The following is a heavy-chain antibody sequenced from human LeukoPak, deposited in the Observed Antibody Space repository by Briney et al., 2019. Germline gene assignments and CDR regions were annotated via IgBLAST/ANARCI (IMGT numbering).Heavy chain of an antibody. D-gene: IGHD3-10*01. CDR3: ARSEMKGRFTMVRGKLNWFDP. CDR2: MNPNSGNT. Sequence: ASVKVSCKASGYTFTSYDINWVRQPPGQGLEWMGWMNPNSGNTGYAQKFQGRVTMTRNTSISTAYMELSSLRSEDTAVYYCARSEMKGRFTMVRGKLNWFDPWGQGTLVTVSS. J-gene: IGHJ5*02. CDR1: GYTFTSYD. V-gene: IGHV1-8*01.